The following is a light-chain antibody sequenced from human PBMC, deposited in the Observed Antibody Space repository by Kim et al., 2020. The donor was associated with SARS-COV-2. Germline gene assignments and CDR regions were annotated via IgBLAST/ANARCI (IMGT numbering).Light chain of an antibody. Sequence: EIVLTQSPGTLSWSPGDRATLSCRASQSLTSNYLAWYQQKPGQPPRLLIYGASTRAAGVPVRFSGSGSGTDFTLTISSLQSEDFAIYFCQQYHNWPPVTFGGGTKVDIK. CDR1: QSLTSNY. CDR2: GAS. J-gene: IGKJ4*01. V-gene: IGKV3-15*01. CDR3: QQYHNWPPVT.